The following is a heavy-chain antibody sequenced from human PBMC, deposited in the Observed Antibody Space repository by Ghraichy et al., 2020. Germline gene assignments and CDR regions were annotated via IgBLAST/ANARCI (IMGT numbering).Heavy chain of an antibody. V-gene: IGHV3-48*01. CDR1: GLSEYS. J-gene: IGHJ2*01. CDR2: ITRSSSFK. CDR3: VRDSSGYNWYFDL. D-gene: IGHD6-19*01. Sequence: GGSLRLSCVGSGLSEYSMNWVRQSPGKGLEWISYITRSSSFKSYTDSVKGRFTISRDNSKNTLYLEMNSLRAEDTTVYYCVRDSSGYNWYFDLWGRGTLVTVSS.